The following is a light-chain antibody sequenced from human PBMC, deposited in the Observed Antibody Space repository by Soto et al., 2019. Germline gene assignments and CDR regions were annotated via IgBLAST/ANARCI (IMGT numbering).Light chain of an antibody. Sequence: QSALTQPRSVSGSHGESVTISCSGTSSDVGSYNYVSWYQQYPGKAPKVMIYDVSERPSEVPVRFSGSKSGNTASLTISGLQAEDEAEYFCCSYSGSDSLLFGGGTKVTVL. CDR2: DVS. CDR3: CSYSGSDSLL. J-gene: IGLJ2*01. V-gene: IGLV2-11*01. CDR1: SSDVGSYNY.